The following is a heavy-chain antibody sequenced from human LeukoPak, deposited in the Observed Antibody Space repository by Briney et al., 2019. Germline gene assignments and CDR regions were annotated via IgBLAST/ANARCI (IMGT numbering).Heavy chain of an antibody. Sequence: GGSLRLSCAASGFTVSSNYMSWVRQAPGKRLEWVSVIYSGGSTYYADSVRGRFTISRDNSKNTLYLQMNSLRAEDTAVYYCARALRFLDYDYWGQGTLVTVSS. CDR3: ARALRFLDYDY. V-gene: IGHV3-66*02. CDR1: GFTVSSNY. CDR2: IYSGGST. D-gene: IGHD3-3*01. J-gene: IGHJ4*02.